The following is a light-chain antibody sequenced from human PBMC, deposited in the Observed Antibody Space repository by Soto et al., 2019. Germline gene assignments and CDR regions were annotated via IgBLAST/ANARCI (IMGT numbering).Light chain of an antibody. CDR3: NSYATGNTRV. CDR1: SSDIGDYDY. Sequence: QSVLTQPASVSGSRGQSITISCTGSSSDIGDYDYVSWYQQHPGKAPKVLISEVSNRPSGVSNRFSGSKSGNTASLTISGLQAEDEADYYCNSYATGNTRVFGNGTKVTVL. J-gene: IGLJ1*01. V-gene: IGLV2-14*01. CDR2: EVS.